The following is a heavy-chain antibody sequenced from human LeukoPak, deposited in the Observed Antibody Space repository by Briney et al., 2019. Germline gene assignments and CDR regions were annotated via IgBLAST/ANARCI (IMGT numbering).Heavy chain of an antibody. CDR1: GFTFSSYE. CDR3: AELGITMIGGV. V-gene: IGHV3-48*03. Sequence: GGSLRLSCAASGFTFSSYEMNWVRQAPGKGLEWVSAISGSGSTIYYADSVKGRFTISRDNAKNSLYLQMNSLRAEDTAVYYCAELGITMIGGVWGKGTTVTISS. CDR2: ISGSGSTI. D-gene: IGHD3-10*02. J-gene: IGHJ6*04.